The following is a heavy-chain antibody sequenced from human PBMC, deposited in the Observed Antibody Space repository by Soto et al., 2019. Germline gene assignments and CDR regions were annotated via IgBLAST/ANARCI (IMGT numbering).Heavy chain of an antibody. D-gene: IGHD5-18*01. CDR2: IYYSGST. J-gene: IGHJ4*02. CDR1: GGSISRYY. V-gene: IGHV4-59*08. Sequence: SETLSLTCTVSGGSISRYYWSWIRQPPGKGVEWIGYIYYSGSTNYNPSLKSRVTISVDTSKNQFSLKLSSVTAADTAVYYCARPSYSYGYLPFDYWGQGTLVTVSS. CDR3: ARPSYSYGYLPFDY.